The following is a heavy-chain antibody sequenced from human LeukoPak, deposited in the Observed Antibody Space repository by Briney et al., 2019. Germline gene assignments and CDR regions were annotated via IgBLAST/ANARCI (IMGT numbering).Heavy chain of an antibody. CDR2: IKQDGSEK. J-gene: IGHJ4*02. CDR3: ARIGAAGVDS. V-gene: IGHV3-7*03. Sequence: GGSLRLSCAASGFTFSRYWMSWVRQAPGKGLEWVVNIKQDGSEKCYVDSVKGRFTISRDNSKSSLYLQMNSLRAEDTAVYYCARIGAAGVDSWGLGTLVTVSS. CDR1: GFTFSRYW. D-gene: IGHD6-13*01.